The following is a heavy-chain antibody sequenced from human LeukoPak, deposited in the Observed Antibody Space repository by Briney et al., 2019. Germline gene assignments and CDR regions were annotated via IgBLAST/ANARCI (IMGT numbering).Heavy chain of an antibody. CDR1: GFTFSNYE. J-gene: IGHJ6*03. CDR3: ARDSSGWYGDVGYYYYYMDV. V-gene: IGHV3-48*03. CDR2: IGSRGAI. Sequence: PGGSLRLSCAASGFTFSNYEMNWVRQAPGKGLEWVSYIGSRGAIYYADSVKGRFTISRDNAKNPLYLQLNSLRAEDTAVYYCARDSSGWYGDVGYYYYYMDVWGKGTTVTVSS. D-gene: IGHD6-19*01.